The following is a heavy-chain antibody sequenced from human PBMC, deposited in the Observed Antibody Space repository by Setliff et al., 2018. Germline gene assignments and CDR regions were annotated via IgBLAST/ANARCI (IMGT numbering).Heavy chain of an antibody. Sequence: GASVKVSCKASGYTFTGYYMHWVRQAPGQGLEWMGGIIPIFGTANYAQKFQGRVTITADESTSTAYMELSSLRSEDTAVYYCASSRDYNFWSGYYSPLDYWGQGTLVTVSS. CDR1: GYTFTGYY. CDR2: IIPIFGTA. J-gene: IGHJ4*02. CDR3: ASSRDYNFWSGYYSPLDY. V-gene: IGHV1-69*13. D-gene: IGHD3-3*01.